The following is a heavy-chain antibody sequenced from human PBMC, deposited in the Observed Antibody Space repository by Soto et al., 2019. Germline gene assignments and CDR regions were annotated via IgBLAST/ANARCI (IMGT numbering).Heavy chain of an antibody. CDR3: ARDMYSSSWYGGRAFDI. CDR1: GFTFSSYS. Sequence: GGSLRLSCAASGFTFSSYSMNWVRQAPGKGLEWVSYISSSSSTIYYADYVKGRFTISRDNAKNSLYLQMNSLRAEDTAVYYCARDMYSSSWYGGRAFDIWGQGTMVTVSS. D-gene: IGHD6-13*01. CDR2: ISSSSSTI. V-gene: IGHV3-48*01. J-gene: IGHJ3*02.